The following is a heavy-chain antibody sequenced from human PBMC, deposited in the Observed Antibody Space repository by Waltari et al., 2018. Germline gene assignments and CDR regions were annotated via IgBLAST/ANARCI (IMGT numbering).Heavy chain of an antibody. CDR3: AKNSIRSIAARPDY. J-gene: IGHJ4*02. CDR1: GFTFSSYG. CDR2: LWYNGRNK. D-gene: IGHD6-6*01. V-gene: IGHV3-33*06. Sequence: QVQLVESGGGVVQPGRSLRLSCAASGFTFSSYGMHWVRQAPGKGLEVVAVLWYNGRNKYEADSGKGRFTISRDNSKNTLYLQMNSLRAEDTAVYYCAKNSIRSIAARPDYWGQGTLVTVSS.